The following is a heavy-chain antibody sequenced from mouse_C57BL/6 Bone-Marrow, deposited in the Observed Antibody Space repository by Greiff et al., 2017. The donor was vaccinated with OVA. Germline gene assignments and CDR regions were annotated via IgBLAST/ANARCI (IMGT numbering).Heavy chain of an antibody. V-gene: IGHV1-82*01. CDR1: GYAFSSSW. Sequence: VKLQESGPELVKPGASVKISCKASGYAFSSSWMNWVKQRPGKGLEWIGRIYPGDGDTNYNGKFKGKATLTADKSSSTAYMQLSSLTSEDSAVYFCARSPFITTVVVDYWGQGTTLTVSS. J-gene: IGHJ2*01. CDR3: ARSPFITTVVVDY. D-gene: IGHD1-1*01. CDR2: IYPGDGDT.